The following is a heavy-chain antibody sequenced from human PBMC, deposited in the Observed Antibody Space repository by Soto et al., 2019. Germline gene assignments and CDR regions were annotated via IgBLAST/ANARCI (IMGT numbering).Heavy chain of an antibody. CDR1: GGSISSGPYY. J-gene: IGHJ5*02. V-gene: IGHV4-31*03. CDR3: ARGDYVYWFDP. Sequence: QVQLQESGPGLVRPSQTLSLTCTVSGGSISSGPYYWNWIRQHPGKGLEWIGYIYYSGNTYYSPSLKSRVIISVDTSKHQVSLRLSSVTAADTAVYYCARGDYVYWFDPWGQGTLVTVSS. D-gene: IGHD4-17*01. CDR2: IYYSGNT.